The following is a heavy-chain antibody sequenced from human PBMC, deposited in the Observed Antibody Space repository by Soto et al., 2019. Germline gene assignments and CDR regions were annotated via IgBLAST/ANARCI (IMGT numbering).Heavy chain of an antibody. CDR2: ISGSGGST. J-gene: IGHJ4*02. D-gene: IGHD6-13*01. Sequence: GGSLRLSCAASGFTFSSHAMSWVRQTPGKGLEWVSTISGSGGSTYYPDSVKGRFTISRDNSKNTLYLQTNGLRAEDTAIYYCAKRPTIAVAGSFDYWGQGTLVTVSS. V-gene: IGHV3-23*01. CDR1: GFTFSSHA. CDR3: AKRPTIAVAGSFDY.